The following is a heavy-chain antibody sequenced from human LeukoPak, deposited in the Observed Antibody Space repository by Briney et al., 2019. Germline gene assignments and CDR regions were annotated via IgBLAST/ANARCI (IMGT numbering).Heavy chain of an antibody. V-gene: IGHV1-69*01. D-gene: IGHD3-22*01. CDR3: ARGPYDSRGQDYYYYYMDV. CDR2: MIPIFGTA. CDR1: GGTFSSYA. J-gene: IGHJ6*03. Sequence: GSSVKVSCKASGGTFSSYAISWVRQAPGQGLEWMGGMIPIFGTANYAQKFQGRVTVTADESTSTAYMELSSLRSEDTAVYYCARGPYDSRGQDYYYYYMDVWGKGTTVTVSS.